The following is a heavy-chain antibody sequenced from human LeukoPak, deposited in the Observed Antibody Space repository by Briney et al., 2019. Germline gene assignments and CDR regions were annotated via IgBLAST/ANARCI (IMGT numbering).Heavy chain of an antibody. CDR3: ARGEGIYSSSWSTRFDP. D-gene: IGHD6-13*01. Sequence: ASVKVSCKASGYTFTGYYMHWVRQAPGQGLEWMGWINPNSGGTNYAQKFQGWVTMTRDTSISTAYMELSRLRSDDTAVYYCARGEGIYSSSWSTRFDPWGQGTLVTVSS. CDR1: GYTFTGYY. V-gene: IGHV1-2*04. CDR2: INPNSGGT. J-gene: IGHJ5*02.